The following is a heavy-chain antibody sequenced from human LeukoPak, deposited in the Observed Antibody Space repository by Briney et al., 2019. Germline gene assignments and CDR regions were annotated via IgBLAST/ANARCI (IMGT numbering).Heavy chain of an antibody. V-gene: IGHV4-34*01. J-gene: IGHJ4*02. CDR2: INHSGST. CDR3: ARVSPGGSGSYRTLDY. Sequence: SETLSLTCAVYGGSFSGYYWSWIRQPPGKGLEWIGEINHSGSTNYNPSLKSRVTISVDTSKNQFSLKLSSVTAADTAVYYCARVSPGGSGSYRTLDYWGRGTLVTVSS. D-gene: IGHD1-26*01. CDR1: GGSFSGYY.